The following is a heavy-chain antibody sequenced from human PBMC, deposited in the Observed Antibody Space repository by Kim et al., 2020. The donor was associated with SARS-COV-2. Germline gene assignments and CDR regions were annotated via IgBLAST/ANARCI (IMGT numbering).Heavy chain of an antibody. D-gene: IGHD7-27*01. CDR3: ARVYYWGRYNWFDP. J-gene: IGHJ5*02. CDR2: IKQDGSEK. CDR1: GFTFSSYW. Sequence: GGSLRLSCAASGFTFSSYWMTWVRQAPGKGLEWVANIKQDGSEKYYVDSVKGRFTIARDNTKNSLYVQMNSLRAGDTAVYYCARVYYWGRYNWFDPWGQGTPVTVSS. V-gene: IGHV3-7*03.